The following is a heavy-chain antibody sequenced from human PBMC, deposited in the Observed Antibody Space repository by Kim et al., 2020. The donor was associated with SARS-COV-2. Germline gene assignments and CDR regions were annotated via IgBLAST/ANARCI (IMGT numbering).Heavy chain of an antibody. D-gene: IGHD4-17*01. Sequence: AQKFQGRVTMTRDTSTSTVYMELSSLRSEDTAVYYCARGIFKSATVIINYWGQGTLVTVSS. J-gene: IGHJ4*02. V-gene: IGHV1-46*01. CDR3: ARGIFKSATVIINY.